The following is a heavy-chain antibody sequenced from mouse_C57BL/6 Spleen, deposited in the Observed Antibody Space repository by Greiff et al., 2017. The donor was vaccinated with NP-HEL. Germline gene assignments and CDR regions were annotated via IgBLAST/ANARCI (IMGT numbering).Heavy chain of an antibody. CDR2: FYPGSGSI. D-gene: IGHD2-2*01. CDR3: ARHEDGHGYSYYFDY. Sequence: VKLMESGAELVKPGASVKLSCKASGYTFTEYTIHWVKQRSGQGLEWIGWFYPGSGSIKYNEKFKDTATLTADKSSSTVYMELSRLTSEDSAVYFCARHEDGHGYSYYFDYWGQGTTLTVSS. J-gene: IGHJ2*01. V-gene: IGHV1-62-2*01. CDR1: GYTFTEYT.